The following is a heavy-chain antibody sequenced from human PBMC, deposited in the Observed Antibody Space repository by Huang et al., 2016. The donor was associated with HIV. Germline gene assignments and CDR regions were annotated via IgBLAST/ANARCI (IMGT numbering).Heavy chain of an antibody. Sequence: QVQLVQSGAEVKKPGSSVKVSCKASGGTFSSYAISWVRQAPGQGLEWMGGIIPIGGTANDAQKFQGRVTITADESTSTAYMELSSLRSEDTAVYYCARARGYYDSSVSYYFDYWGQGTLVTVSS. CDR2: IIPIGGTA. J-gene: IGHJ4*02. V-gene: IGHV1-69*13. D-gene: IGHD3-22*01. CDR3: ARARGYYDSSVSYYFDY. CDR1: GGTFSSYA.